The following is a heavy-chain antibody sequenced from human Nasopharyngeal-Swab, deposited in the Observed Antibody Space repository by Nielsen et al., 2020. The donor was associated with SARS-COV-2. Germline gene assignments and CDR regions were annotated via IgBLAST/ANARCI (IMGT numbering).Heavy chain of an antibody. CDR3: ARDIEEWLVLPSLSFDY. J-gene: IGHJ4*02. D-gene: IGHD3-3*01. CDR1: GGSISTYY. V-gene: IGHV4-59*12. Sequence: GSLRLSCTVSGGSISTYYWSWIRQPPGKGLEWIGYISYSGSTNYNPSLKSRVTISVDTSRNQFSLNLNSVTAADTAVYYCARDIEEWLVLPSLSFDYWSQGTLVTVSS. CDR2: ISYSGST.